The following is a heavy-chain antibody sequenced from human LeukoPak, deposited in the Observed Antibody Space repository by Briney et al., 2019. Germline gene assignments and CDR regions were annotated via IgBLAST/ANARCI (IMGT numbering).Heavy chain of an antibody. CDR3: ARSSSSWDLFDY. V-gene: IGHV1-46*01. CDR1: GYTFTSYY. D-gene: IGHD6-13*01. J-gene: IGHJ4*02. Sequence: GSSVKVSCKASGYTFTSYYMHWVRQAPGQGLEWMGIINPSGGSTSYAQKFQGRVTMTRDTSTSTVYMELSSLRSEDTAVYYCARSSSSWDLFDYWGQGTLVTVSS. CDR2: INPSGGST.